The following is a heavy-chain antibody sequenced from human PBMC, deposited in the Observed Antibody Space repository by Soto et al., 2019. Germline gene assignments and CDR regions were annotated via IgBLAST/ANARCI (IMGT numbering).Heavy chain of an antibody. CDR1: GVSLSTSGVG. Sequence: QITLKESGPTLVKPTQTLTLTCTFSGVSLSTSGVGVGWIRQPPGKALEWLALIYWDDAKRYSPSLKSRLTRAKGSSKNQVVLTVNNIDPVDTVTYYCEHSRRGYCIRTSCQSWFDPWGQGTLVAVSS. D-gene: IGHD2-2*03. CDR3: EHSRRGYCIRTSCQSWFDP. V-gene: IGHV2-5*02. CDR2: IYWDDAK. J-gene: IGHJ5*02.